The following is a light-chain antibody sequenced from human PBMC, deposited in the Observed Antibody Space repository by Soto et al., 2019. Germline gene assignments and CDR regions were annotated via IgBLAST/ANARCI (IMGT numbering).Light chain of an antibody. Sequence: EIVLTQSPGPLSLSPGERATLSCRASQSVSNNYLAWYQQKPGQAPRSLIYGASSRATGIPDRFSGSGSGTDFTLTISRLEPEYFAVYYCQQYGSSPTLGEGTRLEI. CDR3: QQYGSSPT. CDR2: GAS. J-gene: IGKJ5*01. CDR1: QSVSNNY. V-gene: IGKV3-20*01.